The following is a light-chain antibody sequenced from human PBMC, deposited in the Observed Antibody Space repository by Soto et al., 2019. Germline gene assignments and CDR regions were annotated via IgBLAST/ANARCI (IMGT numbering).Light chain of an antibody. CDR2: DVT. V-gene: IGLV2-14*03. CDR1: SSDVGGYNY. CDR3: SSYTSDTTGV. J-gene: IGLJ1*01. Sequence: QSVLTQPASVSGSPGQSIAISCTGTSSDVGGYNYVSWYQQHPGKAPKLMIYDVTTRPSGVANRFSGSKTGNTAVLTISGLKGEDEADYYCSSYTSDTTGVFGTGTKLTVL.